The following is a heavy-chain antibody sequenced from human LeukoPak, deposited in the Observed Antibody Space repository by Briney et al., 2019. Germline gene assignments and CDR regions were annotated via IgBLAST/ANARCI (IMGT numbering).Heavy chain of an antibody. Sequence: SETLSLTCTVSGGSISSDSYNWSWIPQPAGKGLEWIRRIYTSGSTNYNPSLKSRVTISVDTSKNQFSLKLSSVTAADTAVYYCAKIAVAGNYYYYGMDVWGQGTTVTVSS. D-gene: IGHD6-19*01. J-gene: IGHJ6*02. CDR3: AKIAVAGNYYYYGMDV. CDR2: IYTSGST. V-gene: IGHV4-61*02. CDR1: GGSISSDSYN.